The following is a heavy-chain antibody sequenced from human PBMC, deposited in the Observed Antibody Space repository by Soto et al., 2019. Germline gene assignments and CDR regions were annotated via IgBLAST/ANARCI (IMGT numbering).Heavy chain of an antibody. CDR2: IIPILGIA. D-gene: IGHD3-10*01. J-gene: IGHJ5*02. Sequence: QVQLVQSGAEVKKPGSSVKVSCKASGGTFSSYTISWVRQAPGQGLEWMGRIIPILGIANYAQKFQGRVTITADKSTSTAYMELSSLRSEDTAVYYCARDRGDFRNWFDPWGQGTLVTVSS. CDR3: ARDRGDFRNWFDP. V-gene: IGHV1-69*08. CDR1: GGTFSSYT.